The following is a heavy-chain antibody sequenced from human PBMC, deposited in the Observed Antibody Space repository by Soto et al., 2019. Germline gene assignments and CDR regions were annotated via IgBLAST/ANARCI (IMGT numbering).Heavy chain of an antibody. CDR1: RFTFSDYS. D-gene: IGHD3-3*01. CDR3: AGPYDFWSGYYPTNYYYGMDV. J-gene: IGHJ6*02. V-gene: IGHV3-21*01. CDR2: ISDSGSVV. Sequence: GGSLRLSCEVSRFTFSDYSMNWVRQAPGKGLEWVSLISDSGSVVSYAESVKGRFTISRDNAKNSVYLQMNSLRAEDTAVYYCAGPYDFWSGYYPTNYYYGMDVWGQGTTVTVSS.